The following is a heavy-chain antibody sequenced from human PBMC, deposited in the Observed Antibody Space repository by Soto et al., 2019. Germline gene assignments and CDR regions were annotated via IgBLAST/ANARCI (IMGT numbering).Heavy chain of an antibody. CDR1: GFTVSRNF. D-gene: IGHD5-12*01. Sequence: EVQLVETGGGLIQPGGSLTLSCAVSGFTVSRNFMSWVRQAPGKGLEWVSVIYSDDSRYYAGSVKGRFTISRDNSKNTLFLQMNSLRAEDTAVYYWATHRGGYDRDFDYWGRGALVTVSS. CDR2: IYSDDSR. J-gene: IGHJ4*02. CDR3: ATHRGGYDRDFDY. V-gene: IGHV3-53*02.